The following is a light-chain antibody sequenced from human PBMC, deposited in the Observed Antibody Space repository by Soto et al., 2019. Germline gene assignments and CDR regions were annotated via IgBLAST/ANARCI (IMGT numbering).Light chain of an antibody. V-gene: IGKV1-33*01. CDR2: DAS. CDR3: QQYDNLPPGFT. Sequence: DIQLTQSPSSLSASVGDRLTITCQASQDISNFLNWYQQKPGKPPKLLIYDASNLETGVPSRFSGSGSGTDFTFTISSLQPEDFATYYCQQYDNLPPGFTFGPGTKVDSK. CDR1: QDISNF. J-gene: IGKJ3*01.